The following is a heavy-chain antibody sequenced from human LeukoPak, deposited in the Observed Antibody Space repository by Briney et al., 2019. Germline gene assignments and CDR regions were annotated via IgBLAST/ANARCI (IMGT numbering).Heavy chain of an antibody. J-gene: IGHJ4*02. Sequence: GGSLRLSCAASGFTFSSYSMNWVRQAPGKGLEWVSYISISSSTIYYADFVKGRFTISRDNAKNSLYLQMNSLRAEDTAVYYCARDDGDYAHPVDYWGQGTLVTVSS. CDR1: GFTFSSYS. CDR2: ISISSSTI. D-gene: IGHD4-17*01. V-gene: IGHV3-48*04. CDR3: ARDDGDYAHPVDY.